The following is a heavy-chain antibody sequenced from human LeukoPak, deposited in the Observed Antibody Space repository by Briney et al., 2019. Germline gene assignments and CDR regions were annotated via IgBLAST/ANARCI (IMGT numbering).Heavy chain of an antibody. CDR2: ISGSGGST. CDR1: GFTFSSYA. J-gene: IGHJ6*03. D-gene: IGHD1-26*01. Sequence: PGGSLRLSCAASGFTFSSYAMSWVRQAPGKGLEWVSAISGSGGSTYYADSVKGRFTISRDNSKNTLYLQMNSLRAEDTAVYSCGVGATYYYYYYMDFWGKGTTVTVSS. V-gene: IGHV3-23*01. CDR3: GVGATYYYYYYMDF.